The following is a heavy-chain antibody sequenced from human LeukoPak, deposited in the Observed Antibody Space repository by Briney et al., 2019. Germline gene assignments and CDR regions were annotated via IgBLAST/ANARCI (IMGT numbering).Heavy chain of an antibody. D-gene: IGHD2-2*01. J-gene: IGHJ6*03. CDR2: IRYDGSNK. CDR1: GFTFSSYG. Sequence: GGSLRLSCAASGFTFSSYGMHWVRQAPGKGLEWVAFIRYDGSNKYYADSVKGRFTISRDNSKNTLYLQMNSLRAEDTAVYYCAKDALSSTSATMSRYYYYMDVWGKGATVTVSS. CDR3: AKDALSSTSATMSRYYYYMDV. V-gene: IGHV3-30*02.